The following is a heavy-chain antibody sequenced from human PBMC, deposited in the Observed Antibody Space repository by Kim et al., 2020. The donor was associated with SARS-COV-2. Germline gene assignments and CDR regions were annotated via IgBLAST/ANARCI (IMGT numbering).Heavy chain of an antibody. J-gene: IGHJ4*02. CDR3: AKEFIFRSNPRGGFDY. V-gene: IGHV3-9*01. Sequence: DPVKGRFTISRDNAKDSLYLQMNSLRAEDTALYYCAKEFIFRSNPRGGFDYWGQGTLVTVSS. D-gene: IGHD3-3*02.